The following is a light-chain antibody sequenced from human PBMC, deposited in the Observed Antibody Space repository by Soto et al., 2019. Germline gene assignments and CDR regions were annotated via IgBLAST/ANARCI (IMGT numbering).Light chain of an antibody. CDR2: EVT. Sequence: QSVLTQPASVSGSPGQSITISCTGTSSDVGRYNYVSWYQQHPGKAPKLLIYEVTNRPSGVSNRFSASKSGSTASLTISGLQAEDEADYYCTSYTGTHTVVFGGGTQLTVL. CDR3: TSYTGTHTVV. CDR1: SSDVGRYNY. J-gene: IGLJ2*01. V-gene: IGLV2-14*01.